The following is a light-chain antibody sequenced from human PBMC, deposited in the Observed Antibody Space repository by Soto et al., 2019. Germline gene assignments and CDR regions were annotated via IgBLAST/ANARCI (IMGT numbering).Light chain of an antibody. CDR2: AAS. Sequence: EIVLTQSPGTLSLSPGERATLSCRASQSVSSNYLVWYQQKPGQAPRLLIYAASSRATGIPDRFSGSGSGTDFTLTISRLEPEDFAVYYCQQYGGSPYTFGQGTKLEIK. CDR1: QSVSSNY. V-gene: IGKV3-20*01. J-gene: IGKJ2*01. CDR3: QQYGGSPYT.